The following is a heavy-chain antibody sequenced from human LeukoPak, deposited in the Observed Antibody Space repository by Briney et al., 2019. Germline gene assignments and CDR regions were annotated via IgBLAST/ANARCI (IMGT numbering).Heavy chain of an antibody. CDR3: ARGYYDTSGFYLCY. V-gene: IGHV3-74*01. Sequence: QPGGSLRLSCAASGFTFRSLCMHGVRQAPGKGLVWVSRINSDGSSTSYADSVKGRFTISRDNAKNTLYLQMNSLRAEDTAVYYCARGYYDTSGFYLCYCGPGTLVTVSS. D-gene: IGHD3-22*01. J-gene: IGHJ4*02. CDR2: INSDGSST. CDR1: GFTFRSLC.